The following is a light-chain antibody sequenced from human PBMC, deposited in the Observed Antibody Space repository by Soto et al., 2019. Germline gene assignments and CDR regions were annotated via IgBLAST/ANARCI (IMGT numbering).Light chain of an antibody. CDR1: SSNIGNNY. CDR2: END. Sequence: QSALTQPPSVSAAPGQKVTISCSGTSSNIGNNYVSWYQQLPGTAPKVLIYENDKRPSGIPDRFSGSKSGTSATLGITGLQTGDEADYYCGTWDSSLSAVVFGGGTKVTVL. CDR3: GTWDSSLSAVV. J-gene: IGLJ2*01. V-gene: IGLV1-51*02.